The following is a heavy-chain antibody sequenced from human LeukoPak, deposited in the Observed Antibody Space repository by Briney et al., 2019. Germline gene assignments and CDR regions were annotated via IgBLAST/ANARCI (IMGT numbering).Heavy chain of an antibody. CDR1: GFTFSNYD. CDR2: LNPKSGDT. V-gene: IGHV1-8*01. J-gene: IGHJ4*02. Sequence: VSVKVSCKASGFTFSNYDINWVRQAPGQGLEWMGWLNPKSGDTGYAQKFQGRVAMTRNTSITTAYMEVSSLTSEDTAVYYCARGTALSSPLEYWGQGTLVTVSS. CDR3: ARGTALSSPLEY. D-gene: IGHD2-21*02.